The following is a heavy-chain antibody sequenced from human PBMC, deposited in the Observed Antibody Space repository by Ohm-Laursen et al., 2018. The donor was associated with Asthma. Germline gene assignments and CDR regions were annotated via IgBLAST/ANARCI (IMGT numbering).Heavy chain of an antibody. CDR1: GFTFRSYA. Sequence: RSLRLSCAASGFTFRSYAMHWVRQAPGKGLEWVAVGGSYYDGGLKYYADSVNGRFTVSRDDSKNTLYLQMNSLRDDDTAVYYCARGYYYDSRASYYFDYWGQGTLVTVSS. CDR2: GGSYYDGGLK. CDR3: ARGYYYDSRASYYFDY. V-gene: IGHV3-30-3*01. J-gene: IGHJ4*02. D-gene: IGHD3-22*01.